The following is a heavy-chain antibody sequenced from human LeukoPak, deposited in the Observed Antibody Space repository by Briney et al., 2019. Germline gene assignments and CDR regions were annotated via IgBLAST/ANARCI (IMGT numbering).Heavy chain of an antibody. D-gene: IGHD4-17*01. V-gene: IGHV3-49*04. CDR2: IRSKAYGRTT. CDR1: GFTFGDYA. CDR3: TRDYGDYKGDY. Sequence: GGSLRLSCTGSGFTFGDYAVIWVRHAPGRGLELVGFIRSKAYGRTTEYAASVKGRFTISRDDSKSIAYLQMDSLKTEDTAVYYCTRDYGDYKGDYWGQGTLVTVSS. J-gene: IGHJ4*02.